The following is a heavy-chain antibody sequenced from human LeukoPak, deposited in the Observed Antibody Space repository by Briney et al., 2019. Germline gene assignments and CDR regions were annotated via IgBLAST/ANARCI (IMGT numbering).Heavy chain of an antibody. V-gene: IGHV3-21*01. CDR3: AIVFSGNYYSGFDY. CDR1: GFIFTTYS. J-gene: IGHJ4*02. CDR2: ISSSSTYI. D-gene: IGHD3-10*01. Sequence: GGSLRLSCAASGFIFTTYSVNWVRQAPGKGLEWVSCISSSSTYISYADSVEGRFTISRDNAKNSLYLQMNSLRAEVTALYYCAIVFSGNYYSGFDYWGQGTLVTVSS.